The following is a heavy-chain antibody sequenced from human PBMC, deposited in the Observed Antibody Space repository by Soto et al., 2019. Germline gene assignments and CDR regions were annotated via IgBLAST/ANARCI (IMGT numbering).Heavy chain of an antibody. Sequence: ASVKVSCKTSGYTFTSYDINWVRQAPGQGLEWVGWMNTNSDDTRSAQKFRGRLTLTRDKSMRAVYMKLSNLRPDDSAVYYCAREWSAAGHFYGMDVWGQGTTVTVSS. CDR2: MNTNSDDT. D-gene: IGHD6-13*01. CDR3: AREWSAAGHFYGMDV. J-gene: IGHJ6*02. V-gene: IGHV1-8*01. CDR1: GYTFTSYD.